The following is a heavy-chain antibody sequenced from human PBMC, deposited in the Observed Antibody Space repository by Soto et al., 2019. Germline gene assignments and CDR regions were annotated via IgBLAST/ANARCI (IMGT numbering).Heavy chain of an antibody. V-gene: IGHV4-39*01. D-gene: IGHD1-20*01. CDR2: YYHSGPS. CDR3: KRSYNWNDHYFDP. CDR1: GGSIRVQSYY. Sequence: SEPLSLPCTVSGGSIRVQSYYWTWIRHTPGKGLEWVGSYYHSGPSYFNPALKGRVTISVDKYTNQFSLRLTSVTAADTAVYYCKRSYNWNDHYFDPWCPGNLVT. J-gene: IGHJ5*02.